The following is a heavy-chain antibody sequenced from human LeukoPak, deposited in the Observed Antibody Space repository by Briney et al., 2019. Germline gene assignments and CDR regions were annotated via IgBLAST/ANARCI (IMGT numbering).Heavy chain of an antibody. CDR2: ISYDGSNK. J-gene: IGHJ4*01. V-gene: IGHV3-30*18. CDR3: AKAKEWLYFDY. D-gene: IGHD3-3*01. CDR1: GFTFSSYG. Sequence: GGSLRLSCAASGFTFSSYGMHWVRQAPGKGLEWVAVISYDGSNKYYADSVKGRFTISRDNSKNTLYLQMNSLRAEDTAVYYCAKAKEWLYFDYWGRGTLVTVSS.